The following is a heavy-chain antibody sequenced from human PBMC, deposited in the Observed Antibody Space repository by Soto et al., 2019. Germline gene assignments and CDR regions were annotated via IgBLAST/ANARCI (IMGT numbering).Heavy chain of an antibody. CDR1: GFTFSSYA. J-gene: IGHJ4*02. Sequence: PGGSLRLSCAASGFTFSSYAMSWVRQAPGKGLEWVSAISGSGGSTYYADSVKGRFTISRDNSKNTLYLQMNSLRAEDTAVYYCARERYCTNGVCYEDFDYWGQGTLVTVSS. CDR2: ISGSGGST. CDR3: ARERYCTNGVCYEDFDY. D-gene: IGHD2-8*01. V-gene: IGHV3-23*01.